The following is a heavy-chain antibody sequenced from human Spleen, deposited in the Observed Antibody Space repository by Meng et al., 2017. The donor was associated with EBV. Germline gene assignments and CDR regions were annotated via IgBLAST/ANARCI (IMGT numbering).Heavy chain of an antibody. D-gene: IGHD2-2*01. CDR2: INYFGST. CDR3: AREDNAKFDP. Sequence: GLGLVKPSETQSLPCRFSGGSISGSSYYWAWVRQPPGKGLEYIGSINYFGSTYYNLSLKSRVTISVDTSKNHFSLKLSSVTAADTAVYFCAREDNAKFDPWGQGTLVTVSS. J-gene: IGHJ5*02. V-gene: IGHV4-39*07. CDR1: GGSISGSSYY.